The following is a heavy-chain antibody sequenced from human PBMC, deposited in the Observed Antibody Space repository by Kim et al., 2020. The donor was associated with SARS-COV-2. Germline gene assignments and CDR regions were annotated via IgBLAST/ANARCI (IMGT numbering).Heavy chain of an antibody. CDR2: IYYSGST. CDR3: ARRRGYDILTGSAFDI. J-gene: IGHJ3*02. CDR1: GGSISSYY. D-gene: IGHD3-9*01. Sequence: SETLSLTCTVSGGSISSYYWSWIRQPPGKGLEWIGYIYYSGSTNYNPSLKSRVTISVDTSKNQFSLKLSSVTAADTAVYYCARRRGYDILTGSAFDIWGQGTMVTVSS. V-gene: IGHV4-59*08.